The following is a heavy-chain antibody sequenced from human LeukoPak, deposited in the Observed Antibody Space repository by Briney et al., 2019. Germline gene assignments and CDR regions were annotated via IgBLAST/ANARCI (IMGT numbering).Heavy chain of an antibody. V-gene: IGHV3-30*02. CDR3: AKDRPSYSSSGRLFDY. CDR1: GFTFCSYG. Sequence: GGSLRLSCAASGFTFCSYGMHWIRQAPGKGLEWVAFIRYDGSNKYYADSVKGRFTISRDNSKNTLYLQMNSLRAEDTAVYYCAKDRPSYSSSGRLFDYWGQGTLVTVSS. J-gene: IGHJ4*02. D-gene: IGHD6-13*01. CDR2: IRYDGSNK.